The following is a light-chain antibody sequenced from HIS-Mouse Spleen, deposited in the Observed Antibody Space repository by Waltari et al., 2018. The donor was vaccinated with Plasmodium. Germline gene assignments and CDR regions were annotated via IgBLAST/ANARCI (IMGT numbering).Light chain of an antibody. CDR2: AAS. V-gene: IGKV1-9*01. CDR1: QGISSY. Sequence: DIQLTQSPSFLSASVGDRVTITCRASQGISSYLAWYQQKPGKALKLLIYAASTLQSGVPSSFSGSGSGTEFTLTISSLQPEDFATYYCQQLNSYPLTFGGGTKVEIK. CDR3: QQLNSYPLT. J-gene: IGKJ4*01.